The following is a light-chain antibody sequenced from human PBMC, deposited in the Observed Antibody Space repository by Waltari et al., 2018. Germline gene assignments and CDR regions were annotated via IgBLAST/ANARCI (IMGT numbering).Light chain of an antibody. Sequence: QSALTQPASVSGSPGQSITISCTGSSSDIGAYNYVAWYQHFPDEAPKLLIYEVRNRPSGVSSRFSGSKSGNTASLTISGIQAEDDAHYYCSSYTNTFVVFGGGTKLTVL. J-gene: IGLJ2*01. CDR3: SSYTNTFVV. CDR2: EVR. V-gene: IGLV2-14*01. CDR1: SSDIGAYNY.